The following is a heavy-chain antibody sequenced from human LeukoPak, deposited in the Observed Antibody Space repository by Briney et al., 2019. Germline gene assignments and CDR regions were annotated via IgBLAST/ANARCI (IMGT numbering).Heavy chain of an antibody. V-gene: IGHV3-23*01. Sequence: PGGSLRLSCAASGFTFTNYAMSWVRQAPGKALEWVSVISGSGGSTYYADSVKGRFTISRDNSENTLYLQVNSLRAEDTAVYYCARVSYSSGWNQGDYWGQGTLVTVSS. CDR3: ARVSYSSGWNQGDY. CDR1: GFTFTNYA. D-gene: IGHD6-19*01. CDR2: ISGSGGST. J-gene: IGHJ4*02.